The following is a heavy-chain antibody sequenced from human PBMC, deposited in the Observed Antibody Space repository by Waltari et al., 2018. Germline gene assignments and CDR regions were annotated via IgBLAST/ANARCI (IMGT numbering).Heavy chain of an antibody. CDR3: ARGSYSSSWSLRFDY. J-gene: IGHJ4*02. D-gene: IGHD6-13*01. Sequence: QLQLQESGPGLVKPSETLSLTCTVSGGSISSSSYYWGWIRQPPGKGLEWIGSIYYSGSTYYNPSLKSRVTISVDTSKNQFSLKLSSVTAADTAVYYCARGSYSSSWSLRFDYWGQGTLVTVSS. V-gene: IGHV4-39*01. CDR1: GGSISSSSYY. CDR2: IYYSGST.